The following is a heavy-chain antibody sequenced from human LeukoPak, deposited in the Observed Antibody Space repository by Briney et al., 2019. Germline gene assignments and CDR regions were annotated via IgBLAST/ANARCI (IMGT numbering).Heavy chain of an antibody. Sequence: ASVKVSCKASGYTFTSYDINWVRQATGQGLEWMGWMNPNSGNAGYAQKFQGRVTTTRNTSISTAYMELSSLRSEDTAVYYCARGLDSRYSNYYYYYMDVWGKGTTVTVSS. CDR1: GYTFTSYD. V-gene: IGHV1-8*03. D-gene: IGHD4-11*01. CDR3: ARGLDSRYSNYYYYYMDV. CDR2: MNPNSGNA. J-gene: IGHJ6*03.